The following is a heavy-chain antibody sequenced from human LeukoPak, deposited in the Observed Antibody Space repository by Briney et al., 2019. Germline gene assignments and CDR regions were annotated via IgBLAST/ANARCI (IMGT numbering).Heavy chain of an antibody. V-gene: IGHV4-39*07. CDR3: ARVLKSVTTDWYFDL. CDR2: IYYSGST. D-gene: IGHD4-17*01. J-gene: IGHJ2*01. CDR1: GGSISSSSYY. Sequence: SETLSLTCTVSGGSISSSSYYWGWIRQPPGKGLEWIGSIYYSGSTYYNPSLKSRVTISVDTSKNQFSLKLSSVTAADTAVYYCARVLKSVTTDWYFDLWGRGTLVTVSS.